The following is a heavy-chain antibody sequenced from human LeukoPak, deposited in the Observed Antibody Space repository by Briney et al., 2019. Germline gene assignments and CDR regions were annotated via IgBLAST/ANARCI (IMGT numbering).Heavy chain of an antibody. CDR1: GFTFSSYS. Sequence: GGSLRLSCVASGFTFSSYSMNWVRQAPGKGLEWVSSISSSSSYIYYSDSVKGRFTISRDNAKKSMYLQMNSLRAEDTAIYYCARDSDVHCSGGSCTNFDYWGQGTLVTVSS. D-gene: IGHD2-15*01. CDR3: ARDSDVHCSGGSCTNFDY. J-gene: IGHJ4*02. CDR2: ISSSSSYI. V-gene: IGHV3-21*01.